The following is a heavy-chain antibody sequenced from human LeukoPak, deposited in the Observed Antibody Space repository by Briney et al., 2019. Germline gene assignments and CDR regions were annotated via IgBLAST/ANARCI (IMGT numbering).Heavy chain of an antibody. V-gene: IGHV1-46*01. D-gene: IGHD3-3*01. CDR3: AVTIFGVVIKSDYYGMDV. CDR2: INPSGGST. J-gene: IGHJ6*02. CDR1: GYTFTSYY. Sequence: ASVKVSCKASGYTFTSYYMHWVRQAPGQGLEWMGIINPSGGSTNYAQKFQGRVTITADESTSTAYMELSSLRSEDTAVYYCAVTIFGVVIKSDYYGMDVWGQGTTVTVSS.